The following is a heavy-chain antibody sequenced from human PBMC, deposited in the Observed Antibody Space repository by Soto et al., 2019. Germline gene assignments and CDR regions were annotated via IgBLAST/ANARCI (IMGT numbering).Heavy chain of an antibody. CDR2: MNPNSGNT. Sequence: ASVKVSCKASGYTFTSYDINWVRQATGQGLEWMGWMNPNSGNTGYAQKFQGRVTMTRNTSISTAYMELGSLRSEDTAVYYCAKPSDGCSGGSCYPPFAFDIWGQGTMVTVSS. V-gene: IGHV1-8*01. D-gene: IGHD2-15*01. CDR1: GYTFTSYD. J-gene: IGHJ3*02. CDR3: AKPSDGCSGGSCYPPFAFDI.